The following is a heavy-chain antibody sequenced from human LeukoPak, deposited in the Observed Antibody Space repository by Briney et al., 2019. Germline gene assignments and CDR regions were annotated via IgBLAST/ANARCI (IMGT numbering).Heavy chain of an antibody. J-gene: IGHJ4*02. CDR2: ISSSSSYI. CDR3: ARDPHSSSSPFDY. Sequence: GGSLRLSCAASGFTFSSYSMNWVRQAPGKGLEWVSSISSSSSYIYYADSVKGRFTISRDNAKNSLYLQMNSLRAEDTAVYYCARDPHSSSSPFDYWGQGTLVTVFS. D-gene: IGHD6-6*01. CDR1: GFTFSSYS. V-gene: IGHV3-21*01.